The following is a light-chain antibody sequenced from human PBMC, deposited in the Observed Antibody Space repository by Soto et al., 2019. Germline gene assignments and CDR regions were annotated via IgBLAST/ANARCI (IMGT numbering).Light chain of an antibody. J-gene: IGKJ1*01. V-gene: IGKV1-9*01. CDR1: QGISSY. CDR3: QQYNSYSWT. CDR2: AAS. Sequence: DIQLTRSPSFLAASVGDRVTITCRASQGISSYLNWYQQKPGKAPKLLIYAASSLQSGVPSRFSGSGSGTDFTLTISCLQPDDFATYYCQQYNSYSWTFGQGTKVDIK.